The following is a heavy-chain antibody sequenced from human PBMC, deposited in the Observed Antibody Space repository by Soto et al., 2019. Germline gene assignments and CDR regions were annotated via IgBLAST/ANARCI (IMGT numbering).Heavy chain of an antibody. CDR1: GGSISSYH. V-gene: IGHV4-59*01. CDR2: IYYSGST. J-gene: IGHJ4*02. CDR3: ARDILTGRFDY. D-gene: IGHD3-9*01. Sequence: SETLSLTCTVSGGSISSYHWSWIRQPPGKGLEWIGYIYYSGSTNYNPSLKSRVTISVDTSKNQFSLKLSSVTAADTAVYYCARDILTGRFDYWGQGTLVTVSS.